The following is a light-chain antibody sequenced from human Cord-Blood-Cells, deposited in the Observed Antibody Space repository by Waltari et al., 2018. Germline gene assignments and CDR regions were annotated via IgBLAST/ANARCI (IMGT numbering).Light chain of an antibody. CDR1: QSVLYSSNIKNY. CDR2: WAS. V-gene: IGKV4-1*01. Sequence: DIVMTQSPDSLAVALGEGATINCKSSQSVLYSSNIKNYLAWYQQKPGQPPKLLIYWASTRDTGVPDRFSGSGSGTDFTLTISSLQSEDVAVYYCQQYYSTPWTFGQGTKVEIK. CDR3: QQYYSTPWT. J-gene: IGKJ1*01.